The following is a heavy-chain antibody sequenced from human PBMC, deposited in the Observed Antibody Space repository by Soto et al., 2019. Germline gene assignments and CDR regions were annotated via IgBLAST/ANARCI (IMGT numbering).Heavy chain of an antibody. CDR3: AKNHYYDSSGYPRGLSYYFDY. CDR2: IIPIFGTA. CDR1: GGTFSSYA. D-gene: IGHD3-22*01. Sequence: SVKVSCKASGGTFSSYAISWVRQATGQGLEWMGGIIPIFGTANYAQKFQGRVTITADESTSTAYMELSSLRSEDTAVYYCAKNHYYDSSGYPRGLSYYFDYWGQGTLVTVSS. V-gene: IGHV1-69*13. J-gene: IGHJ4*02.